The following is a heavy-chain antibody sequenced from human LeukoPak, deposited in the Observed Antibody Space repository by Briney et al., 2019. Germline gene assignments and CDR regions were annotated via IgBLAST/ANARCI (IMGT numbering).Heavy chain of an antibody. CDR3: AKDKYYGDFGYDY. J-gene: IGHJ4*02. CDR1: GFTFSTYN. CDR2: ISRESAYI. Sequence: GGSLRLSCAASGFTFSTYNMNWVRQAPGKGLEWVAYISRESAYIYYGASVKGRFTISRDNGENSVDLQMNSLRAEDTAVYFCAKDKYYGDFGYDYWGQGTLVTVSS. V-gene: IGHV3-21*01. D-gene: IGHD4-17*01.